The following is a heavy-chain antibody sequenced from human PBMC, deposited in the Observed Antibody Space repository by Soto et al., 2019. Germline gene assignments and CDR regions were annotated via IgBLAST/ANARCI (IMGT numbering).Heavy chain of an antibody. Sequence: GGSLRLSCAASGFTFDDYAMHWVRQAPGKGLEWVSGISWNSGSIGYADSVKGRFTISRDNAKNSLYLQMNSLRAEDTALYYCAKDIWLWGDYDYSDIAVAGVFDYWGQGTLVTVSS. V-gene: IGHV3-9*01. CDR1: GFTFDDYA. J-gene: IGHJ4*02. D-gene: IGHD6-19*01. CDR2: ISWNSGSI. CDR3: AKDIWLWGDYDYSDIAVAGVFDY.